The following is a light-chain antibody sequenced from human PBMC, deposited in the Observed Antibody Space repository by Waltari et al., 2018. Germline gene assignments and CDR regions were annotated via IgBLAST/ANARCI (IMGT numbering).Light chain of an antibody. Sequence: EIVLTQSPGTLSFSPGERATLSCRASQAINNSYLAWYQQKPGQAPRLLIYNASLRGTGIPDKFSGSGSGTDFTLTISRLEPEDFAVYYCQQYGSPPRTFGQGTKVEIK. CDR1: QAINNSY. V-gene: IGKV3-20*01. CDR3: QQYGSPPRT. CDR2: NAS. J-gene: IGKJ1*01.